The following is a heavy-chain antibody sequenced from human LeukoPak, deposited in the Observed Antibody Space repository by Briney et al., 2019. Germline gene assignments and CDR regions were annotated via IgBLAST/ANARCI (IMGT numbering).Heavy chain of an antibody. CDR2: ISGDGGST. CDR3: AKDLLYCSSTSCYAPLDY. V-gene: IGHV3-43*02. D-gene: IGHD2-2*01. J-gene: IGHJ4*02. Sequence: GGSLRLSCAASGFTFDDYAMHWVSQAPGKGLEWVSLISGDGGSTYYADSVKGRFTISRDNSKNSLYLQMNSLRTEDTALYYCAKDLLYCSSTSCYAPLDYWGQGTLVTVSS. CDR1: GFTFDDYA.